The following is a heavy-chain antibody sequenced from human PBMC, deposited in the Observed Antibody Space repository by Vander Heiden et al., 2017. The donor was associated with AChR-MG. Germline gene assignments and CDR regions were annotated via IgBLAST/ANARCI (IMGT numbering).Heavy chain of an antibody. CDR2: INHSGST. Sequence: QVQLQQWGAGLLTPSETLSLTCAVYGGSFSGYSWTWIRQPPGKGLGWSAEINHSGSTNYNPSLQSRVTISVDTSKNQFSLKLKSMTAADKAVYYCARGNRARIDYWGQGTLVTVSS. J-gene: IGHJ4*02. CDR1: GGSFSGYS. CDR3: ARGNRARIDY. V-gene: IGHV4-34*01.